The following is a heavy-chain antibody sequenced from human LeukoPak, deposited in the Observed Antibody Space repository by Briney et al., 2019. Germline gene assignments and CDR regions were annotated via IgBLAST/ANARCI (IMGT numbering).Heavy chain of an antibody. CDR1: GFTFSNAW. CDR3: TTRNLPPYCSSTSCYEDY. D-gene: IGHD2-2*01. J-gene: IGHJ4*02. Sequence: GGSLRLSCAASGFTFSNAWMSWVRQAPGKGLEWVGRIKSKTDGGTTDYAAPVKGRFTISRDDSKNTLYLRMNSLKTEDTAVYYCTTRNLPPYCSSTSCYEDYWGQGTLVTVSS. CDR2: IKSKTDGGTT. V-gene: IGHV3-15*01.